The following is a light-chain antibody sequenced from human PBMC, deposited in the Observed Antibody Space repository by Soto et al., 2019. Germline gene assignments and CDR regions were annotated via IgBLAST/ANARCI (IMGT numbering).Light chain of an antibody. J-gene: IGKJ4*01. CDR3: QQYHRWPLT. CDR1: QTIYEK. Sequence: EIVLTQSPATLSVSPGESVTLSCRASQTIYEKLAWYQQKPGQTPRLVIYDTSIRATGTPGSFSGSGSGTAFTLTISSLQSEDFAVYYCQQYHRWPLTFGGGTKVEIK. V-gene: IGKV3-15*01. CDR2: DTS.